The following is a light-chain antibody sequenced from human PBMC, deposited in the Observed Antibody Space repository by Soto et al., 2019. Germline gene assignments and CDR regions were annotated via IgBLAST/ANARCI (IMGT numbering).Light chain of an antibody. J-gene: IGKJ4*01. CDR3: QQRSSWPRLT. V-gene: IGKV3-11*01. Sequence: EIVLAQSPGTLSLSPGERAALCCRASQGLSGRYLAWYQQKPGQAPRLLIYDASNRAIGIPARFSGSVSGTDFTLTISSLQPEDFAVYFCQQRSSWPRLTFGGGTKVDIK. CDR2: DAS. CDR1: QGLSGRY.